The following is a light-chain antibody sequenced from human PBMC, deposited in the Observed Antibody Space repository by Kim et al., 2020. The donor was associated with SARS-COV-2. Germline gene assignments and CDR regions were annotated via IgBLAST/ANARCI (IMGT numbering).Light chain of an antibody. J-gene: IGKJ1*01. V-gene: IGKV4-1*01. CDR2: WAS. Sequence: RATINYKSSQSVLNSPTNKDYLAWYQQKAGQPPKLLIYWASTRESGVPDRFSGSGSGTDFTLTISSLQAEDVAVYYCQQYSSTLWTFGQGTKLEIK. CDR3: QQYSSTLWT. CDR1: QSVLNSPTNKDY.